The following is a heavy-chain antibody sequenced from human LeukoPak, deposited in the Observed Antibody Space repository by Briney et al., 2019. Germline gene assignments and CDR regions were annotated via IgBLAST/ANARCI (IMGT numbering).Heavy chain of an antibody. CDR3: ARGTTGTTYYFDY. CDR1: GGTFSSYA. J-gene: IGHJ4*02. V-gene: IGHV1-69*13. D-gene: IGHD1-1*01. CDR2: IIPIFGTA. Sequence: SVKVSCKASGGTFSSYAISWARQAPGQGLEWMGGIIPIFGTANYAQKFQGRVTITADESTSTAYMELSSLRSEDTAVYYCARGTTGTTYYFDYWGQGTLVIVSS.